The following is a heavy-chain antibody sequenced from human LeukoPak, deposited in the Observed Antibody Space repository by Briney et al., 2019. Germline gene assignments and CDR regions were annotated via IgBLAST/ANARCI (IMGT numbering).Heavy chain of an antibody. J-gene: IGHJ4*02. D-gene: IGHD4-23*01. V-gene: IGHV1-69*06. CDR1: GGTFSSYA. Sequence: GASVKVSCKASGGTFSSYAISWVRQAPGQGLGWMGGIIPIFGTANYAQKFQGRVTITADKSTSTAYMELSSLRSGDTAVYYCARGNGGGYFDYWGQGTLVTVSS. CDR2: IIPIFGTA. CDR3: ARGNGGGYFDY.